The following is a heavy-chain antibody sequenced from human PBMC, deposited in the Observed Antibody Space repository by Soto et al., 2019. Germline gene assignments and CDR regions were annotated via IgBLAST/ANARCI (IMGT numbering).Heavy chain of an antibody. CDR1: GYTFTSYD. CDR2: MNPNSGNT. Sequence: ASVKVSCKASGYTFTSYDINWVRQATGQGLEWMGWMNPNSGNTGYAQKFQGRGTMTRNTSISTAYMELSSLRSEDTAVYYCARVGEDSGYDFRYYYYYMDVWGKGTAVTVSS. J-gene: IGHJ6*03. D-gene: IGHD5-12*01. V-gene: IGHV1-8*01. CDR3: ARVGEDSGYDFRYYYYYMDV.